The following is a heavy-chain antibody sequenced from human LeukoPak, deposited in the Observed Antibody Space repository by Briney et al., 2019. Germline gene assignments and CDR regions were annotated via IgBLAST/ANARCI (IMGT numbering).Heavy chain of an antibody. CDR3: ASSYTYYYGSGSSFDY. V-gene: IGHV4-59*01. D-gene: IGHD3-10*01. CDR2: IYYSGST. J-gene: IGHJ4*02. Sequence: PSETLSLTCTVSGGSISSYYWSWIRQPPGKGLEWIGYIYYSGSTNYNPSLKSRATISVDTSKNQFSLKLSSVTAADTAVYYCASSYTYYYGSGSSFDYWGQGTLVTVSS. CDR1: GGSISSYY.